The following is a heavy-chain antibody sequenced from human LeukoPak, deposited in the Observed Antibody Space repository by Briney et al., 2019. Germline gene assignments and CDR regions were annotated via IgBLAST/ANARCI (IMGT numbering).Heavy chain of an antibody. J-gene: IGHJ3*01. CDR1: GYTFTTFW. V-gene: IGHV5-51*01. CDR2: IHPGDSET. Sequence: GGSLEISLKGFGYTFTTFWIGWVRQVPGKGPEWMGVIHPGDSETRYSPSFQGQVTISADKSISTAYLQWSSLKASDTAMYYCARQRGFDVWGQGTMVTVSS. CDR3: ARQRGFDV.